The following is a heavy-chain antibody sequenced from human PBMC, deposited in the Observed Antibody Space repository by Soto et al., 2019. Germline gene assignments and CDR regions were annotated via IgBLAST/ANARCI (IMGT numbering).Heavy chain of an antibody. V-gene: IGHV4-39*01. Sequence: SETLSLTCTVSGGSISSSSYYWGWIRQPPGKGLEWIGSIYYSGSTYYNPSLKSRVTISVDTSKNQFSLKLSSVTAADTAVYYCARHIVVPAAIRTYYYYGMDVWGQGTTVT. CDR2: IYYSGST. CDR1: GGSISSSSYY. CDR3: ARHIVVPAAIRTYYYYGMDV. J-gene: IGHJ6*02. D-gene: IGHD2-2*02.